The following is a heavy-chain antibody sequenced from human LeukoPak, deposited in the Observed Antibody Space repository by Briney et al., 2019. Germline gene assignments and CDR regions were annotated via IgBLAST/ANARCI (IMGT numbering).Heavy chain of an antibody. CDR3: ARGYQLPLNFDY. J-gene: IGHJ4*02. CDR2: IYSGGST. Sequence: PGGSLRLSCAASGFTVSSNYMSWVRQAPGKGLEWVSVIYSGGSTYYADSVKCRFTISRDNSKNTLNLQMTSLRAGDTAVHYCARGYQLPLNFDYWGQGTLVTVSS. V-gene: IGHV3-53*01. CDR1: GFTVSSNY. D-gene: IGHD2-2*01.